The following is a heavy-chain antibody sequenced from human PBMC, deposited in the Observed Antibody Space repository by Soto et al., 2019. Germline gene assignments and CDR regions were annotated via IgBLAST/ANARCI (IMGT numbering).Heavy chain of an antibody. D-gene: IGHD3-9*01. CDR3: LVTYDILTGYDEGPLDY. Sequence: SVKVSCKASGGTFSSYTISWVRQAPGQGLEWMGRIIPILGIANYAQKFQGRVTITADKSTSTAYMELSSLRSEDTAVYYCLVTYDILTGYDEGPLDYWGQGTLVTVSS. V-gene: IGHV1-69*02. CDR1: GGTFSSYT. CDR2: IIPILGIA. J-gene: IGHJ4*02.